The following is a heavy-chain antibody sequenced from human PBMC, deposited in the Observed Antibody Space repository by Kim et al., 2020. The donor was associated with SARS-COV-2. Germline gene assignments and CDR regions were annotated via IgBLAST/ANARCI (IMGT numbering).Heavy chain of an antibody. Sequence: SETLSLTCTVSGGSISSGDYYWSWIRQHPGKGLEWIGYIYYSGSTYYNPSLKSRVTISVDTSKNQFSLKLSSVTAADTAVYYCARVICSSTSCYVHWFDPWGQGTLVTVSS. V-gene: IGHV4-31*03. D-gene: IGHD2-2*01. CDR2: IYYSGST. CDR1: GGSISSGDYY. CDR3: ARVICSSTSCYVHWFDP. J-gene: IGHJ5*02.